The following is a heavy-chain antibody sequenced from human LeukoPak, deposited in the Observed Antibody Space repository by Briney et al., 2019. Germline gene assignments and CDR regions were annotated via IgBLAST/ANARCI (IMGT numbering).Heavy chain of an antibody. D-gene: IGHD3-10*01. V-gene: IGHV3-21*01. J-gene: IGHJ4*02. Sequence: GGSLRLSCAASGFAFNNYNINWVRQAPGKGLEWVSSISGTSTYIYYADSVKGRFTISRDNAKNSLYLQMSSLSAEDTAVYYCARTTTPHYYGSGSYALGYWGQGTLVTVPS. CDR3: ARTTTPHYYGSGSYALGY. CDR1: GFAFNNYN. CDR2: ISGTSTYI.